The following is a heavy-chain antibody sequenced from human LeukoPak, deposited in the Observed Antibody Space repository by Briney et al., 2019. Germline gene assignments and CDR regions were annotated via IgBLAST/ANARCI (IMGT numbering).Heavy chain of an antibody. V-gene: IGHV1-24*01. D-gene: IGHD5-12*01. CDR2: FDPEDGET. Sequence: GGSLRLSCAASGFTFSNAWMSWVRQAPGKGLEWMGGFDPEDGETIYAQKFQGRVTMTEDTSTDTAYMELSSLRSEDTAVYYCATLFPSGYEIDYWGQGTLVTVSS. CDR3: ATLFPSGYEIDY. J-gene: IGHJ4*02. CDR1: GFTFSNAW.